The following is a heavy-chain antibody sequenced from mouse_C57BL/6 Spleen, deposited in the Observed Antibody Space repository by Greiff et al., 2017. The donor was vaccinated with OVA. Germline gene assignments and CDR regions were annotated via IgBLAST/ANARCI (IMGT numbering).Heavy chain of an antibody. D-gene: IGHD2-1*01. CDR1: GYTFTSYW. Sequence: QVQLKQPGAELVRPGSSVKLSCKASGYTFTSYWMDWVKQRPGQGLEWIGNIYPSDSETHYNQKFKDKATLTVDKSSSTAYMQLSSLTSEDSAVYYCARSGGNPRAMDYWGQGTSVTVSS. J-gene: IGHJ4*01. CDR2: IYPSDSET. CDR3: ARSGGNPRAMDY. V-gene: IGHV1-61*01.